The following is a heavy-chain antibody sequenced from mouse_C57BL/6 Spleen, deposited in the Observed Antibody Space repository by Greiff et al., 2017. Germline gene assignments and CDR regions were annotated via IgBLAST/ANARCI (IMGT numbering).Heavy chain of an antibody. CDR3: ASLLRGYFDY. CDR2: ISYDGSN. J-gene: IGHJ2*01. Sequence: EVKLQESGPGLVKPSQSLSLTCSVTGYSITSGYYWNWIRQFPGNKLEWMGYISYDGSNNYNPSLKNRISITRDTSKNQFFLKLNSVTTEDTATYYCASLLRGYFDYWGQGTTLTVSS. D-gene: IGHD1-1*01. V-gene: IGHV3-6*01. CDR1: GYSITSGYY.